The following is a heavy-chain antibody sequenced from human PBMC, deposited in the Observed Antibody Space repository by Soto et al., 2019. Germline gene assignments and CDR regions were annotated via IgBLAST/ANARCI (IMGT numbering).Heavy chain of an antibody. J-gene: IGHJ4*02. V-gene: IGHV3-30*18. CDR1: GFTFSSYG. Sequence: GGSLRLSCAASGFTFSSYGMHWVRQAPGKGLEWVAVISYDGSNKYYADSVKGRFTISRDNSKNTLYLQMNSLRAEDTAVYYCAKVLDYGDYLDYWGQGTLVTVSS. CDR3: AKVLDYGDYLDY. CDR2: ISYDGSNK. D-gene: IGHD4-17*01.